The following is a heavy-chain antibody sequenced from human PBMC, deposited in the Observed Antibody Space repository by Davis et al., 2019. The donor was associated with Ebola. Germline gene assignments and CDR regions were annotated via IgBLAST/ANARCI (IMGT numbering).Heavy chain of an antibody. V-gene: IGHV3-11*04. Sequence: PGGSLRLSCAASGFTFSDYYMSWIRQAPGKGLEWVSYISSSSSTIYYADSVKGRFTISRDNAKNSLYLQMNSLRDEDTAVYYCARDSYCTNGVCQDGMDVWGKGTTVTVSS. CDR2: ISSSSSTI. CDR1: GFTFSDYY. D-gene: IGHD2-8*01. CDR3: ARDSYCTNGVCQDGMDV. J-gene: IGHJ6*04.